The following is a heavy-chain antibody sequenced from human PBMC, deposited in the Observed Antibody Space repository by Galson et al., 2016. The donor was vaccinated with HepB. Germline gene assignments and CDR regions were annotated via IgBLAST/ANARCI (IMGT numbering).Heavy chain of an antibody. J-gene: IGHJ4*02. CDR1: GNNFPVDW. Sequence: QSGAEVKKPGESLKISCKVSGNNFPVDWIGWVRQMSGKGLEWIGIIFPADADTRYSPSFQGQVIISADKSTNTAYLQWSSLKASDTAMYCCARRSDFGGFDFWGQRTLVTVSS. V-gene: IGHV5-51*01. CDR2: IFPADADT. CDR3: ARRSDFGGFDF. D-gene: IGHD3-10*01.